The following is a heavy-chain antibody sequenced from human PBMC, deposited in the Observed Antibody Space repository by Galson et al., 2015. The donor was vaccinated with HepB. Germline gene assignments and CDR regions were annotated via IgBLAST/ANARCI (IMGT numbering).Heavy chain of an antibody. D-gene: IGHD6-6*01. CDR1: GFTFSSYG. J-gene: IGHJ6*02. CDR3: ARGESSSGYYYYGMDV. Sequence: SLRLSCAASGFTFSSYGMHWVRQAPGKGLEWVAVIWYDGSNKYYADSVKGRFSISRDNSKNTLYLQMNSLRAEDTAVYYCARGESSSGYYYYGMDVWGQGTTVTVSS. V-gene: IGHV3-33*01. CDR2: IWYDGSNK.